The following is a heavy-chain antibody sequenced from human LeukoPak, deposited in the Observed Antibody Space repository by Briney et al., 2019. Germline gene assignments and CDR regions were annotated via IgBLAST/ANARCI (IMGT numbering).Heavy chain of an antibody. CDR2: ISGSGGST. V-gene: IGHV3-23*01. CDR1: GFTFSSYA. CDR3: VRGYDILTGYYTFDY. J-gene: IGHJ4*02. D-gene: IGHD3-9*01. Sequence: GGSLRLSCAASGFTFSSYAMSWVRQAPGKGLEWVSAISGSGGSTYYADSVKGRFTISRDNSKNTLSLQMNSLRAEDTAVYYCVRGYDILTGYYTFDYWGQGTLVTVSS.